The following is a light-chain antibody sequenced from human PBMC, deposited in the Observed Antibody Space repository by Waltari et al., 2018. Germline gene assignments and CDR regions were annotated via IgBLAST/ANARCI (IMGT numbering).Light chain of an antibody. Sequence: DLQLTQSPSFLSAPVGPSVPFPCRACQVISSYLAWYQQKPGKTPRLLIYGASTLQSGVPSRFSGSGSGTEFTLTVSSLQPEDFATYYCQQLHSYPLSFGGGTKVEIK. CDR3: QQLHSYPLS. J-gene: IGKJ4*01. CDR2: GAS. V-gene: IGKV1-9*01. CDR1: QVISSY.